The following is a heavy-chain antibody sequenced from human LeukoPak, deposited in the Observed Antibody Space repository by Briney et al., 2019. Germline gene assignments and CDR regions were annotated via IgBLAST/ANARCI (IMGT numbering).Heavy chain of an antibody. V-gene: IGHV3-7*04. CDR2: IKQDGSEK. CDR3: ARETEMANLDY. J-gene: IGHJ4*02. CDR1: GFTFRSYG. D-gene: IGHD5-24*01. Sequence: GGSLRLSCAASGFTFRSYGMHWVRQAPGKGLEWVANIKQDGSEKYYVDSVKGRFTISRDNAKKSLYLQMNSLRAEDTAVYYCARETEMANLDYWGQGTLVTVSS.